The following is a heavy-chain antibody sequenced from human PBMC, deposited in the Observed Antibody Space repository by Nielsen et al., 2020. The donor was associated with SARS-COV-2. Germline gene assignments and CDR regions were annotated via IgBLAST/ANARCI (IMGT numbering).Heavy chain of an antibody. D-gene: IGHD3-16*02. CDR2: ISPYNGNT. Sequence: VRQAPGQGLEWMGWISPYNGNTNYEQKFQGRVAMTTDTSTSTAYMELRSLRSDDTAVYYCARDNDYVWGSYRQGAFDIWGQGTMVTVSS. V-gene: IGHV1-18*01. CDR3: ARDNDYVWGSYRQGAFDI. J-gene: IGHJ3*02.